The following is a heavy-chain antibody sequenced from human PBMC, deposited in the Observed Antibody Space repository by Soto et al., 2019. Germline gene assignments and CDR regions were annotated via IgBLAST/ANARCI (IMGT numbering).Heavy chain of an antibody. CDR1: GFTFSSYA. CDR2: IGGSAAGS. J-gene: IGHJ4*02. D-gene: IGHD6-19*01. Sequence: EVQLLESGGNLVQPGGSLKLSCAASGFTFSSYAMSWVRQAPGKGLEWVSGIGGSAAGSNYAGSVKGRFTISRDNSRNTVYLQMSSLRAEDTALYYCARGGGIAVAGTHLDYWGQGTLVTVSS. CDR3: ARGGGIAVAGTHLDY. V-gene: IGHV3-23*01.